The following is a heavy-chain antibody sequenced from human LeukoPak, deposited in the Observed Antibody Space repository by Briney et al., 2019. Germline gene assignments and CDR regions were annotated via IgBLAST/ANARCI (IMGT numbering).Heavy chain of an antibody. V-gene: IGHV3-30*18. J-gene: IGHJ4*02. CDR3: AKDRDYYDSSGPPTY. Sequence: GGSLRLSCAASGFTFSSYGMHWVRQAPGKGLEWVAVISYDGSNKYYADSVKGRFTISRDNSKNTLYLQMNSLRAEDTAVYYCAKDRDYYDSSGPPTYWGQGTLVTVSS. CDR1: GFTFSSYG. D-gene: IGHD3-22*01. CDR2: ISYDGSNK.